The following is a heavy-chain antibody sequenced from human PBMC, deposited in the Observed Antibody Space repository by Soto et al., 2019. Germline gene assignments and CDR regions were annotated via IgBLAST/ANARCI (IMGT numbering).Heavy chain of an antibody. CDR1: GFTFKNYG. CDR2: ISHDGGTK. Sequence: VHLVESGGGVVQPGRSLRLSCAASGFTFKNYGMHWVRQAPGKGLEWVAVISHDGGTKHYADSVKGRFTIFRDDSKNTVSLQMTSLIPDDSAVYYCAKRITISGYVDYYYYGMDAWGQGTTVIVSS. V-gene: IGHV3-30*18. D-gene: IGHD3-3*01. J-gene: IGHJ6*01. CDR3: AKRITISGYVDYYYYGMDA.